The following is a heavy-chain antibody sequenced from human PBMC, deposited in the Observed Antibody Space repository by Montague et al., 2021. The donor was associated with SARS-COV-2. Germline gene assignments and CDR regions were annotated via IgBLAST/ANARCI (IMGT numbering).Heavy chain of an antibody. J-gene: IGHJ6*02. CDR1: GTSITSYY. Sequence: SETLSLTCSVSGTSITSYYWNWTRHPPGKGLEWIGYISDSGSTNYNPSLKSRVTMSVDTSENQMSLKLTSVTAADTAVYYCARGCLSYFGAGSHCYGMDVWGQGTTVTVSS. CDR3: ARGCLSYFGAGSHCYGMDV. V-gene: IGHV4-59*01. D-gene: IGHD3-10*01. CDR2: ISDSGST.